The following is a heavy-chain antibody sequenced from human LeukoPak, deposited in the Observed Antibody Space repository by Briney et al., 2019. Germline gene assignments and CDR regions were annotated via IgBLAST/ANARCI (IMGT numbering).Heavy chain of an antibody. V-gene: IGHV4-59*01. Sequence: SETLSLTCTVSGGSISSYYWSWIRQPPGKGLEWIGYIYYSGSTNYNPSLKSRVTISVDTSKNQFSLKLSSVTAADTAVYYCARGSRGSGSYYNWGQGTLVTVSS. D-gene: IGHD3-10*01. J-gene: IGHJ4*02. CDR1: GGSISSYY. CDR3: ARGSRGSGSYYN. CDR2: IYYSGST.